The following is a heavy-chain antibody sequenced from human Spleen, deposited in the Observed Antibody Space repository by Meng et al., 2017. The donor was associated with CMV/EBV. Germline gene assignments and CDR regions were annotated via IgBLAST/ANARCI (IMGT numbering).Heavy chain of an antibody. CDR1: GFTFSTYS. CDR3: VRDWSGSRDY. Sequence: GESLKISCVASGFTFSTYSINWVRQAPGKGLEWVSTISSSSSHTYYAESLKGRFTISRDDAKNSLYLQMNGLGAEDTAVYYCVRDWSGSRDYWGQGTLVTVSS. CDR2: ISSSSSHT. V-gene: IGHV3-21*06. D-gene: IGHD1-26*01. J-gene: IGHJ4*02.